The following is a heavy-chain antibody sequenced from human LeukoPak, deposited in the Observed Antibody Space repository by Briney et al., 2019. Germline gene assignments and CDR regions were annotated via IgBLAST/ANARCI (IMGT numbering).Heavy chain of an antibody. CDR3: ARGRITIFGVVIYYYYYMDV. CDR2: INHSGST. D-gene: IGHD3-3*01. Sequence: SETLSLTCAVYGGSFSGYYWSWIRQPPGKGLEWIGEINHSGSTNYNPSLKSRVTISVDSSKNQFSLKLSSVTAADTAVYYCARGRITIFGVVIYYYYYMDVWGKGTTVTVSS. CDR1: GGSFSGYY. J-gene: IGHJ6*03. V-gene: IGHV4-34*01.